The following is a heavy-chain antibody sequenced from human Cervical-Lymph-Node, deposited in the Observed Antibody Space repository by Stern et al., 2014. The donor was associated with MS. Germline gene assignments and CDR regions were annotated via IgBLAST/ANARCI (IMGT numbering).Heavy chain of an antibody. CDR3: ARSDRLWGSFDY. CDR1: GASISTVGYY. D-gene: IGHD3-16*01. Sequence: QLQLQESGPGLVKPSQTLYLTCTVSGASISTVGYYWSWIRQHPGKGLEGVAYISYIGSTYYNPSLKSRVSISADTSKNQFSLNLTSVTAADTALYYCARSDRLWGSFDYWGQGTLVAVSS. J-gene: IGHJ4*02. CDR2: ISYIGST. V-gene: IGHV4-31*03.